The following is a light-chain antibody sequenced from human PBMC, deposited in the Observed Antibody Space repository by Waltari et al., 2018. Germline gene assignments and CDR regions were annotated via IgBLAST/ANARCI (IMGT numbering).Light chain of an antibody. CDR1: QSLVHGDGYTY. CDR3: MQGVHWPRS. Sequence: DVVMTQSPLSLPVTLGQPASISCRSSQSLVHGDGYTYLSWFQQRPGQSPRRLIYKVSERDSRVPDSFGGSGSGTNFTLKISRVEAEDIAIYYCMQGVHWPRSFGQGTKVDIE. J-gene: IGKJ1*01. CDR2: KVS. V-gene: IGKV2-30*02.